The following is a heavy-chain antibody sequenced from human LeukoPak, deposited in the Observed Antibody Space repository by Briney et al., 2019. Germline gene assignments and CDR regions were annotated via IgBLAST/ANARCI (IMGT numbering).Heavy chain of an antibody. CDR2: MNPKSGAT. V-gene: IGHV1-8*01. Sequence: ASVKVFCKTSGYTFTIYDINWVRQATGRGLEWMGWMNPKSGATGYAQKFQGRVTMTRDTSISTAYMELSSLTSDDTAVYYCARGFSDYDGTDYAFSYYWGQGTLVTVSS. CDR1: GYTFTIYD. J-gene: IGHJ4*02. CDR3: ARGFSDYDGTDYAFSYY. D-gene: IGHD3-22*01.